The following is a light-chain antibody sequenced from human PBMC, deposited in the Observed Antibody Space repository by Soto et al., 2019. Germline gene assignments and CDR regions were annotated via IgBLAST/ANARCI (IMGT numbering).Light chain of an antibody. CDR2: LEGSGSY. V-gene: IGLV4-60*02. CDR3: ETWDFNTRV. Sequence: QLVLTQSSSASASLGSSVKLTCTLSSGHSSYIIARHQQQPGKAPRYLMKLEGSGSYHKGSGVPDRFSGSSTGADRYLTISNLQFEDEADYYCETWDFNTRVFGGGTKVTVL. J-gene: IGLJ2*01. CDR1: SGHSSYI.